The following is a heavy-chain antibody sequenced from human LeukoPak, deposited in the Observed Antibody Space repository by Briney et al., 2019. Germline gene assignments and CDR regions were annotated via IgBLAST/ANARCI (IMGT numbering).Heavy chain of an antibody. J-gene: IGHJ4*02. V-gene: IGHV4-31*03. CDR2: IYYSGSA. CDR1: GGSISSGGYY. D-gene: IGHD1-7*01. Sequence: PSETLSLTCTVSGGSISSGGYYWSWIRQHPGKGLEWIGYIYYSGSAYYNPSLKSRVTISVDTSKNQFSLKLSSVTAADTAVYYCARDRSWNYYFDYWGQGTLVTVSS. CDR3: ARDRSWNYYFDY.